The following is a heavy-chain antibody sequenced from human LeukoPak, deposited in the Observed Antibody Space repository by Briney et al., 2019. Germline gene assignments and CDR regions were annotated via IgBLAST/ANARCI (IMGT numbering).Heavy chain of an antibody. CDR1: SGSISSSGYY. J-gene: IGHJ4*02. Sequence: SETLSLTCTVSSGSISSSGYYWGWIRQPPGKGLEWIGSVYYGGSPYYNPSLKSRVTISVDTSKNQFSLKLSSVTAADTAVYYCARHRGNQADPFDYWGQGTLVTVSS. D-gene: IGHD1-14*01. V-gene: IGHV4-39*01. CDR2: VYYGGSP. CDR3: ARHRGNQADPFDY.